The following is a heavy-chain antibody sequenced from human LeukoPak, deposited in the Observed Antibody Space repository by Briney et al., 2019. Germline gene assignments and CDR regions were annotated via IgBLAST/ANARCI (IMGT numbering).Heavy chain of an antibody. CDR3: ARTTDIDYGDLEY. V-gene: IGHV5-51*01. CDR2: IYPRDSDS. J-gene: IGHJ4*02. CDR1: GYSFTSYW. D-gene: IGHD4-17*01. Sequence: GESLKISRKGSGYSFTSYWIGWVRPVPGKGLEWMGIIYPRDSDSRYSPSFQGQVTSSADKSISTAYLQWSSLNASDTAMYYCARTTDIDYGDLEYWGQGTLVTVSS.